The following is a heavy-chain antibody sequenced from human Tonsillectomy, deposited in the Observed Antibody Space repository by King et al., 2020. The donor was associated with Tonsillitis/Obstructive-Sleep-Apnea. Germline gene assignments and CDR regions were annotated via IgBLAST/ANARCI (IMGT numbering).Heavy chain of an antibody. D-gene: IGHD4-17*01. V-gene: IGHV3-66*01. CDR2: IYSCGST. CDR3: ARDDYGDYVFDY. CDR1: GFTVSNNY. Sequence: VQLVESGGGLVQPGGSLRLSCAASGFTVSNNYMSWVRQAPGKGLEWVSVIYSCGSTYYADSVKGRFTISRDSSKNTLYLQMNSLRAEDTAVYYCARDDYGDYVFDYWGQGTLVTVSS. J-gene: IGHJ4*02.